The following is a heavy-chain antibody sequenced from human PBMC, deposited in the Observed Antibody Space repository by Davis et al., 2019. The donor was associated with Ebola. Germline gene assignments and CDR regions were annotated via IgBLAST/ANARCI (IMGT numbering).Heavy chain of an antibody. CDR3: AVPAAKSSFDP. CDR1: GFTFSSYA. Sequence: GESLKISCAASGFTFSSYAMSWVRQAPGKGLEWVSAISGSGGSTYYADSVKGRFTISRDNSKNTLYLQMNSLRAEDTAVYYCAVPAAKSSFDPWGQGTLVTVSS. V-gene: IGHV3-23*01. CDR2: ISGSGGST. D-gene: IGHD2-2*01. J-gene: IGHJ5*02.